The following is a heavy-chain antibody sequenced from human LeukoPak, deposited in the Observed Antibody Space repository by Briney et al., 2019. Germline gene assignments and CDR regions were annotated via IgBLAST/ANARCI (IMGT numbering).Heavy chain of an antibody. D-gene: IGHD2-2*02. CDR3: ARLGDTVYCSSTSCYTEYYYYGMDV. V-gene: IGHV4-59*08. CDR1: GGSISSYY. Sequence: PSETLSLTCTVSGGSISSYYWSWIRQPPGKGLEWIGYIYYSGSTNYNPSLKSRVTISGAPSKNQFSLKLSSVTDADTAVYYCARLGDTVYCSSTSCYTEYYYYGMDVWGQGTTVTVSS. J-gene: IGHJ6*02. CDR2: IYYSGST.